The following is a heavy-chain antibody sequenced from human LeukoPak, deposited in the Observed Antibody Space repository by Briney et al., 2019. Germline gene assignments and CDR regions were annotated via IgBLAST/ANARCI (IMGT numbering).Heavy chain of an antibody. D-gene: IGHD6-6*01. J-gene: IGHJ3*02. CDR2: FDPGDGET. V-gene: IGHV1-24*01. CDR1: GYTLTELS. CDR3: STYDYSSSSVAGPNDAFDI. Sequence: ASVKVSCKVSGYTLTELSMHWVRQAPGKGLEWMGGFDPGDGETIYAQKFQGRVTMTEDTSTDTAYMELSSLGSEDTAVYYCSTYDYSSSSVAGPNDAFDIWGQGTMVTVSS.